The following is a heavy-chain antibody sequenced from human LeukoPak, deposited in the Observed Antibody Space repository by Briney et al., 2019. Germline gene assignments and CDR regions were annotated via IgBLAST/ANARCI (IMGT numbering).Heavy chain of an antibody. V-gene: IGHV1-46*01. CDR2: ITPSGGSA. Sequence: ASVKVSCKASGYTFTNIDWLRQAPGQGLEWMGIITPSGGSATYAQTCQGRVTMTRDTSTSTVYMELSSLSSEDTAVYFCARVSQDSRGYKDVFDYWGQGTLVTVSS. D-gene: IGHD6-25*01. CDR3: ARVSQDSRGYKDVFDY. CDR1: GYTFTN. J-gene: IGHJ4*02.